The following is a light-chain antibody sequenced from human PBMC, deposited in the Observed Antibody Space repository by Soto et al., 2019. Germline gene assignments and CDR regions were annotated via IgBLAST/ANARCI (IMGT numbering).Light chain of an antibody. J-gene: IGKJ5*01. V-gene: IGKV4-1*01. CDR3: QQYYNTPIT. CDR1: QSFLYSSNNKNY. Sequence: DIVMTQSPDSLAVSLGARATINCKSSQSFLYSSNNKNYLAWYQQKPGQPPKLLIYWASTRESGVPDRFSGSGSGTDFTLTISSLQAEDVAVYYCQQYYNTPITFGQGTRLEIK. CDR2: WAS.